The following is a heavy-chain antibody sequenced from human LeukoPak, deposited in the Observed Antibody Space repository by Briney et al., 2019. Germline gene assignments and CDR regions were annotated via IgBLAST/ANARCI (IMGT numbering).Heavy chain of an antibody. CDR1: GDSISSSDYY. Sequence: SETLSLTCTVSGDSISSSDYYWGWIRQPPGKGLEWIGNIYHTGSTYYNPSLKSRVTISVDTSKNQFSLKLSSVTAADTAVYYCARAYSSSWYFNWFDPWGQGTLVTVSS. J-gene: IGHJ5*02. CDR2: IYHTGST. V-gene: IGHV4-39*07. D-gene: IGHD6-13*01. CDR3: ARAYSSSWYFNWFDP.